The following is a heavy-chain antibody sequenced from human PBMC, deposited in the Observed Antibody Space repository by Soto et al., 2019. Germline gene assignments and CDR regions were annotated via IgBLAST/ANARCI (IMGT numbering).Heavy chain of an antibody. D-gene: IGHD3-9*01. CDR1: GFTFSSYG. V-gene: IGHV3-33*01. J-gene: IGHJ6*02. Sequence: QVQLVESGGGVVQPGRSLRLSCAASGFTFSSYGMHWVRQAPGKGLEWVAVIWYDGSNKYYADSVKGRFTISRDNSKNTLYLQMNSLIAEDTAVYYCASLTGNYYGMDVWGQGTTVTVSS. CDR3: ASLTGNYYGMDV. CDR2: IWYDGSNK.